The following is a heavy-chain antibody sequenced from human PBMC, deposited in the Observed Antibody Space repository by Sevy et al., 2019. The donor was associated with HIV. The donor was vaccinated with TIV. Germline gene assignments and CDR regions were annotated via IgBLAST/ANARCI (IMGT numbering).Heavy chain of an antibody. V-gene: IGHV3-23*01. CDR3: AKDVGVVVVHLYFDY. CDR1: GFTFSSYA. J-gene: IGHJ4*02. CDR2: VSVSGAST. Sequence: GGSLRLSCAASGFTFSSYAMTWVRQAPGKGLEWVSTVSVSGASTYYADSVKGRFTIPRDNSKNTLYLQMNSLRAEDTAVYYCAKDVGVVVVHLYFDYWGQGTLVTVSS. D-gene: IGHD2-21*01.